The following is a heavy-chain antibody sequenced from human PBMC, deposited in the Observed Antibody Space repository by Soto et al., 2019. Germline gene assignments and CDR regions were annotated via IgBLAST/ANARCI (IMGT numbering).Heavy chain of an antibody. D-gene: IGHD3-10*01. CDR3: AHKSLVPFGMDV. CDR2: IYWDDDR. Sequence: QITLKESGPTLVKPTQTLTLTCTFSGFSLTTSGVGVGWIRQPPGKALEWLALIYWDDDRRYSPSLKNRLTNTKHTSRNQVVLRLIDLDPVDTATYYCAHKSLVPFGMDVWGQGTTVTVAS. CDR1: GFSLTTSGVG. J-gene: IGHJ6*02. V-gene: IGHV2-5*02.